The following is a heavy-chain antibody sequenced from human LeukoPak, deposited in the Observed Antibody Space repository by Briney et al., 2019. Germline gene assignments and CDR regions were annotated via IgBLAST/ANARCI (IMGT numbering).Heavy chain of an antibody. Sequence: ASVKVSCKASGYTFTSYAMHWVRQAPGQRLEWMGWINAGNGNTKYSQKFQGRVTITRGTSASTAYMELSSLRSEDTAVYYCARWGGTVAGNGVRYYYGMDVWGKGTTVTVSS. D-gene: IGHD6-19*01. CDR2: INAGNGNT. V-gene: IGHV1-3*01. J-gene: IGHJ6*04. CDR3: ARWGGTVAGNGVRYYYGMDV. CDR1: GYTFTSYA.